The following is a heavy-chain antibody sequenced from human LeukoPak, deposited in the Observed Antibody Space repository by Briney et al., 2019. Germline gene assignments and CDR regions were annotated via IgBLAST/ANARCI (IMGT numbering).Heavy chain of an antibody. J-gene: IGHJ4*02. CDR2: IRYDGSDK. D-gene: IGHD2-21*02. CDR1: GFTFSTYD. Sequence: GRSLRLSCAASGFTFSTYDMHWVRQAPGKGLEWVAVIRYDGSDKFYADSVKGRFTISRDNSKNTLYLQMNRLRAEDTAVYYCAKIPPGVTPGYWGQGTLVTVSS. CDR3: AKIPPGVTPGY. V-gene: IGHV3-30*02.